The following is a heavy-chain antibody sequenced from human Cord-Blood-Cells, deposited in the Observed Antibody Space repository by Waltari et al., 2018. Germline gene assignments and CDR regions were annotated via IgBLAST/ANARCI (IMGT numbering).Heavy chain of an antibody. CDR2: IYYSGST. D-gene: IGHD2-2*01. V-gene: IGHV4-39*02. Sequence: QLQQQESGPGLVKPSETLSLTCTVSGGSISSSSYYWGWIRQPPGKGLEWIGSIYYSGSTYYNPSLKSRVTISVDTSKNQFSLKLSSVTAADTAVYYCAREERYCSSTSCYNWFDPWGQGTLVTVSS. CDR1: GGSISSSSYY. J-gene: IGHJ5*02. CDR3: AREERYCSSTSCYNWFDP.